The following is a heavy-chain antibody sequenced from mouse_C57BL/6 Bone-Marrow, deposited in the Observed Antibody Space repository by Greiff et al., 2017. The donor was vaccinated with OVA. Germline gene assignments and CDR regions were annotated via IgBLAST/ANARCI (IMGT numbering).Heavy chain of an antibody. CDR3: ARRIGYGGFAD. CDR1: GFTFSDYG. D-gene: IGHD2-2*01. V-gene: IGHV5-17*01. J-gene: IGHJ3*01. Sequence: EVQLVESGGGLVKPGGSLKLSCAASGFTFSDYGMHWVRQAPEKGLEWVAYISSGSSTIYYADTVKGRFTISRDNAKNTLFLQMTSLRSEDTAMYYCARRIGYGGFADWGQGTLVTVSA. CDR2: ISSGSSTI.